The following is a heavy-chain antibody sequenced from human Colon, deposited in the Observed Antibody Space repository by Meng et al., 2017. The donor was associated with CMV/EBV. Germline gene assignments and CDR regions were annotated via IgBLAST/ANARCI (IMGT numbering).Heavy chain of an antibody. CDR3: ARGRGGGSYYGAQDY. V-gene: IGHV4-30-4*08. CDR2: IYYSGST. D-gene: IGHD1-26*01. CDR1: GGSISSGDYH. J-gene: IGHJ4*02. Sequence: GGSISSGDYHWSWIRQPPGKGLEWIGYIYYSGSTYDNPSLKSRVTISVDTSKNQFSLKLSSVTAADTAVYYCARGRGGGSYYGAQDYWGQGTLVTVSS.